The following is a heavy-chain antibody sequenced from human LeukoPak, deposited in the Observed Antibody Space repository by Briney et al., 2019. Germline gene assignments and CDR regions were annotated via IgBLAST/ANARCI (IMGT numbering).Heavy chain of an antibody. CDR2: ISSSSSYI. CDR1: GFTFSSYS. CDR3: ARAPYDRYFDY. D-gene: IGHD3-22*01. J-gene: IGHJ4*02. V-gene: IGHV3-21*01. Sequence: GGSLRLSCAASGFTFSSYSMNWVRQAPGKGLEWVSSISSSSSYIYYADSVKGRFTISRDNSKNTLYLQMNSLRAEDTAVYYCARAPYDRYFDYWGQGTLVTVSS.